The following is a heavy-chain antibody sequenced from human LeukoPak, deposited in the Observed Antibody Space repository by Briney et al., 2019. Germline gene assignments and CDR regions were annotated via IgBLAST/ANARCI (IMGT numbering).Heavy chain of an antibody. CDR1: GFTFSSYS. J-gene: IGHJ2*01. CDR3: AREGLDDYGDPRSYWYFDL. V-gene: IGHV3-48*04. Sequence: GGSLRLSCAASGFTFSSYSMNWVRQAPGKRLEWVSYISSSSSTIFYADSVEGRFTISRDNAKNSLYLQMNSLRAEDTAVYYCAREGLDDYGDPRSYWYFDLWGRGTLVTVSS. CDR2: ISSSSSTI. D-gene: IGHD4-17*01.